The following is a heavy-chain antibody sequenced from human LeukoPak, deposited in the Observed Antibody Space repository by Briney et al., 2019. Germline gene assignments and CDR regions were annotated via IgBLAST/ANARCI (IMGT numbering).Heavy chain of an antibody. CDR2: ISSSSSYL. CDR1: GFTFSSYS. V-gene: IGHV3-21*01. CDR3: ARGPLVAATNWFDP. J-gene: IGHJ5*02. Sequence: GGSLRLSCAASGFTFSSYSMNWVRQAPGKGLEWVSSISSSSSYLYYADSVTGRFTISRDNAKNSLYLQMNSLRAEDTAVYYCARGPLVAATNWFDPWGQGTLVTVSS. D-gene: IGHD2-15*01.